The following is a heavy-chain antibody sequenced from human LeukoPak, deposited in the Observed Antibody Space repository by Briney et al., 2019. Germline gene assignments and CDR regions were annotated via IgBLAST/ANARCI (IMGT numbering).Heavy chain of an antibody. D-gene: IGHD3-9*01. CDR1: GFTFSSYS. CDR2: ISSSSSYI. V-gene: IGHV3-21*01. Sequence: GGSLRLSCAASGFTFSSYSMNWVRQAPGKGLEWVSSISSSSSYIYYADSVKGRFTISRDNAKNSLYLQMNSLRAEGTAVYYCARGDLRYHFWALDVWGQGTTVTVSS. CDR3: ARGDLRYHFWALDV. J-gene: IGHJ6*02.